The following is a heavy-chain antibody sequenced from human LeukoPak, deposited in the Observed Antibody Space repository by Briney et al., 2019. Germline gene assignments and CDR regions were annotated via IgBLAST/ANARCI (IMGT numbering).Heavy chain of an antibody. J-gene: IGHJ6*02. CDR2: INPNSGGT. V-gene: IGHV1-2*02. CDR3: ARDIVVVPAANLPYYYYGMDV. CDR1: GYTFTGYY. Sequence: LRASVKVSCKASGYTFTGYYMHWVRQAPGQGLEWMGWINPNSGGTNYAQKFQGRVTMTRDTSISTAYMELSRLRSDDTAVYYCARDIVVVPAANLPYYYYGMDVWGQGTTVTVSS. D-gene: IGHD2-2*01.